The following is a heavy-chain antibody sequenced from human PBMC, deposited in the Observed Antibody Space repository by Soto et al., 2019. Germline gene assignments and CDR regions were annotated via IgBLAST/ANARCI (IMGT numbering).Heavy chain of an antibody. CDR2: IWYYGSNK. Sequence: QVQLVESGGGVVQPGRSLRLSCAASGFTFSSYGMHWVRQAPGKGLEWVAVIWYYGSNKYYADSVKGRFTISRDNSKNTLYLQMNSLRAEDTAVYYCARDEGLAAAGTAGGYYYYYYGMDVW. J-gene: IGHJ6*01. CDR1: GFTFSSYG. CDR3: ARDEGLAAAGTAGGYYYYYYGMDV. V-gene: IGHV3-33*01. D-gene: IGHD6-13*01.